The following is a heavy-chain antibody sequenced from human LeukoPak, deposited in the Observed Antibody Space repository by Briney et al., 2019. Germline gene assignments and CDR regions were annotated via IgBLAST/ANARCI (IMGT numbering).Heavy chain of an antibody. Sequence: GGSLRLSCAASGFIVSSKYMSWIRQAPGKELEWVSVMYSGGTAFYADSVRGRFTISRDNSKNTLYLQMNRLKVEDTAVYYCARSIPGPHCGGGGCPPTLTPFDLWGQGTLVTVSS. CDR2: MYSGGTA. CDR3: ARSIPGPHCGGGGCPPTLTPFDL. CDR1: GFIVSSKY. J-gene: IGHJ4*02. V-gene: IGHV3-53*01. D-gene: IGHD2-15*01.